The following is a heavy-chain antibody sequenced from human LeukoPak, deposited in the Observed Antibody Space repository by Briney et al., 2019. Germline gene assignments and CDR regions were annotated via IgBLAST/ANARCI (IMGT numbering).Heavy chain of an antibody. J-gene: IGHJ5*02. D-gene: IGHD6-13*01. CDR1: GFTFSSYG. CDR2: ISYDGSNK. V-gene: IGHV3-30*03. Sequence: GRSLRLSCAASGFTFSSYGMHWVRQAPGKGLEWVAVISYDGSNKYYADSVKGRFTISRDNSKNTLYLQMNSLRAEDTAVYYCAGRLAAAAAWGQGTLVTVSP. CDR3: AGRLAAAAA.